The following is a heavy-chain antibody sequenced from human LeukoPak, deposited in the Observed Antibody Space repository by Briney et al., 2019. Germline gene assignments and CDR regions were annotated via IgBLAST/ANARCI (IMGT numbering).Heavy chain of an antibody. CDR2: INTNTGKP. D-gene: IGHD3-10*01. Sequence: GASVKVSCKASGYTFTSYAMNWVRQAPGQGLEWMGWINTNTGKPTYAQGFTGRFVFSLDTSVSTAYLQISSLKAEDTAVYYCARVVKSYGSGSYPRFDPWGQGTLVTVSS. V-gene: IGHV7-4-1*02. CDR1: GYTFTSYA. CDR3: ARVVKSYGSGSYPRFDP. J-gene: IGHJ5*02.